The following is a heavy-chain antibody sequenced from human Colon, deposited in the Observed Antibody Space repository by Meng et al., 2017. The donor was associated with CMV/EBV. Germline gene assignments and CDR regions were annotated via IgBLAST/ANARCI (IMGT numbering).Heavy chain of an antibody. CDR3: ARDGEDVQGVFSPGY. Sequence: QVQLVQSGAEVKKPGSSVKVSCKASGGSFSSYAVSWVRQAPGQGLEWMGGIIPMFGTTNYVQKFQGRLTITADGSTTTAYMELSSLTSEDTAVYYCARDGEDVQGVFSPGYWGQGTLVTVSS. CDR2: IIPMFGTT. CDR1: GGSFSSYA. D-gene: IGHD3-10*01. V-gene: IGHV1-69*12. J-gene: IGHJ4*02.